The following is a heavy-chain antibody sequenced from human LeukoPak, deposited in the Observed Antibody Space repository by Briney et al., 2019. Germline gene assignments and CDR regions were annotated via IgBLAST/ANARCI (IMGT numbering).Heavy chain of an antibody. V-gene: IGHV1-24*01. D-gene: IGHD3-22*01. CDR2: FDPEDGET. CDR1: GYTLTELS. Sequence: ASVKVSCKVSGYTLTELSMHWVRQAPGKGLEWMGGFDPEDGETIYAQKFQGRVTMTEDTSTDTAYMELSSLRSEDTAVYYCATFYQRMGTYYYDSSGYYTFDYWGQGTLVTVSS. CDR3: ATFYQRMGTYYYDSSGYYTFDY. J-gene: IGHJ4*02.